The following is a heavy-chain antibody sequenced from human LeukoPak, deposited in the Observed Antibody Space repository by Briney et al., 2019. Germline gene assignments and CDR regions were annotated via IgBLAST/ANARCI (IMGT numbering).Heavy chain of an antibody. CDR1: GFTFSSYA. J-gene: IGHJ3*02. CDR3: ASVHLAAAKRGAFNI. CDR2: ISYDGSNK. D-gene: IGHD6-13*01. Sequence: GGSLRLSCAASGFTFSSYAMHWVRQAPGKGLEWVAVISYDGSNKYYADSVKGRFTISRENSKNTLYLQMNSLRAEDTAVYYCASVHLAAAKRGAFNIWGEGTMVTVS. V-gene: IGHV3-30-3*01.